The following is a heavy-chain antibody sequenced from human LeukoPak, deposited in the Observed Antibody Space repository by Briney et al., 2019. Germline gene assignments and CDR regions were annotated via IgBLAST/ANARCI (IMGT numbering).Heavy chain of an antibody. J-gene: IGHJ6*03. CDR1: GYTFTGYY. CDR3: ARGYYYDSSGYYYDYYYYYMDV. D-gene: IGHD3-22*01. CDR2: MNPNSGNT. Sequence: GASVKVSCKASGYTFTGYYMHWVRQATGQGLEWMGWMNPNSGNTGYAQKFQGRVTMTRNTSISTAYMELSSLRSEDTAVYYCARGYYYDSSGYYYDYYYYYMDVWGKGTTVTISS. V-gene: IGHV1-8*02.